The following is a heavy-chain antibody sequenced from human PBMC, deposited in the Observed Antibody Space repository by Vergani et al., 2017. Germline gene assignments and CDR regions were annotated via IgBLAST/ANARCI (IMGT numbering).Heavy chain of an antibody. J-gene: IGHJ4*02. CDR2: ISASGGST. V-gene: IGHV3-23*01. CDR1: GFTFTSYG. Sequence: EVQLLESVGGLVQPGESLRLSCTVSGFTFTSYGISWVRQAPGKGLEWVSGISASGGSTYYTDSVKGRFIISRDISKNTLYLQMSSLRADDTAVYYCAKDRPRDWETPLFLFDYWGQGTLVAVSS. CDR3: AKDRPRDWETPLFLFDY. D-gene: IGHD1-26*01.